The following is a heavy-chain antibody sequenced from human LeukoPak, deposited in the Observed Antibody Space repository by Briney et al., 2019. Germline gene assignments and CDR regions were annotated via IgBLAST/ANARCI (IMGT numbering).Heavy chain of an antibody. CDR1: GFTFSSYS. D-gene: IGHD1-14*01. V-gene: IGHV3-21*04. CDR3: AKETVYQGPADY. CDR2: ISSSSSYI. Sequence: GGSLRLSCAASGFTFSSYSMNWVRQAPGKGLEWVSSISSSSSYIYYADSVKGRFTISRDNAKNSLYLQMNSLRAEDTAVYYCAKETVYQGPADYWGQGTLVTVSS. J-gene: IGHJ4*02.